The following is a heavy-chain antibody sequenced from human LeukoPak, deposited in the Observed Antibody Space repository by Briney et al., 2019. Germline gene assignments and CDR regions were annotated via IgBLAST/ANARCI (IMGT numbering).Heavy chain of an antibody. J-gene: IGHJ5*02. CDR3: TRWPGTDYDFGRFDP. CDR1: GFTFSSYE. V-gene: IGHV3-48*03. CDR2: ISSSGSIK. Sequence: GGSLRLSCAASGFTFSSYEMNWVRQAPGKGLEWVSYISSSGSIKHYADSVKGRFTISRDNAKNSLYLQMNSLKTEDTAVYYCTRWPGTDYDFGRFDPWGQGTLVTVSS. D-gene: IGHD3-3*01.